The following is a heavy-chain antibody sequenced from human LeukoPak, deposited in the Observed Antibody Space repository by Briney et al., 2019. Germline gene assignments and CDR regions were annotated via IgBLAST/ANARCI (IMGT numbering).Heavy chain of an antibody. CDR1: GYTFTGYN. J-gene: IGHJ4*02. CDR3: ARDSGEVPDY. D-gene: IGHD3-10*01. CDR2: INPNSGGT. V-gene: IGHV1-2*02. Sequence: ASVKVSCKASGYTFTGYNMHWVRQAPGQGLEWMGWINPNSGGTNYAQKFQGRVTMTRDTSISTAYMELDRLRFDDTAVYYCARDSGEVPDYWGQGTLVTVSS.